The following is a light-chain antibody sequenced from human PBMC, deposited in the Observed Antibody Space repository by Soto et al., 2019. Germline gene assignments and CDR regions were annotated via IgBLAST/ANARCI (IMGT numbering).Light chain of an antibody. CDR1: SSDVGDFDC. J-gene: IGLJ2*01. V-gene: IGLV2-14*01. CDR3: SSYTSSSTLV. CDR2: EVS. Sequence: QSVLTQPASVSGSPGQSITISCTGTSSDVGDFDCVSWYQQHPGKAPKLMIYEVSDRPSGVSNRFSGSKSGDTASLTISGLQAEDGADYYCSSYTSSSTLVFGGGTKLTVL.